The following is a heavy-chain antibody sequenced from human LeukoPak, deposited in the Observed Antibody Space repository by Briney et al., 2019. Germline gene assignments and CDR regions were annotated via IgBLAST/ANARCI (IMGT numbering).Heavy chain of an antibody. J-gene: IGHJ4*02. CDR3: ASRGYGSGSYYGSDY. Sequence: SVKVSCKASGGTLSSFTISWVRQAPGQGLEWMGGIIPIFGTANYAQKFQGRVTITADESTRTAYMELSSLRSEDTAVYYWASRGYGSGSYYGSDYWGQGTLVTVSS. D-gene: IGHD3-10*01. CDR1: GGTLSSFT. CDR2: IIPIFGTA. V-gene: IGHV1-69*13.